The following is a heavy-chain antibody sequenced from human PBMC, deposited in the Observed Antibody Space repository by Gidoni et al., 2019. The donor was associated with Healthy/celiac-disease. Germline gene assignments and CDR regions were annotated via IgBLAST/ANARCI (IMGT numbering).Heavy chain of an antibody. CDR2: IYYSGST. CDR3: ARVLGVVRGVMKYYFDY. Sequence: QVQLQESGPGLVKPSQTLSLTCTVSGGSISSGDYYWSWIRQPPGKGLEWIGYIYYSGSTYYNPSLKSRVTISVDTSKNQFSLKLSSVTAADTAVYYCARVLGVVRGVMKYYFDYWGQGTLVTVSS. CDR1: GGSISSGDYY. D-gene: IGHD3-10*01. J-gene: IGHJ4*02. V-gene: IGHV4-30-4*01.